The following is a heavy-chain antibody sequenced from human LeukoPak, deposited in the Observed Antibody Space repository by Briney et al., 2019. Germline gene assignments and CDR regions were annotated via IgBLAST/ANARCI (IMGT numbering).Heavy chain of an antibody. D-gene: IGHD2-15*01. Sequence: SETPSLTCTVSGGSISRYYWSWIRQPPGKGLEWIGYIYYSGSTNYNPSLKSRVTISVDTSKNQFSLKLSSVTAADTAVYYCARGEVVAATAFDIWGQGTMVTVSS. V-gene: IGHV4-59*01. CDR3: ARGEVVAATAFDI. J-gene: IGHJ3*02. CDR2: IYYSGST. CDR1: GGSISRYY.